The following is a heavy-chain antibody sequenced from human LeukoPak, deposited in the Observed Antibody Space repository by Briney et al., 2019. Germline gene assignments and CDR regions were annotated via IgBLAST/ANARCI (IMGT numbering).Heavy chain of an antibody. Sequence: GGSLRLSCAASGFTFSTYTVYWVRHPPGKGLEWVSIIGSSGGGIHYADSVKGRFTISRDNSKNALYLQMNSLRVEDTAVYYCAIDPNWGTHSWGQGVLVTVSS. CDR1: GFTFSTYT. J-gene: IGHJ4*02. V-gene: IGHV3-23*01. CDR2: IGSSGGGI. D-gene: IGHD7-27*01. CDR3: AIDPNWGTHS.